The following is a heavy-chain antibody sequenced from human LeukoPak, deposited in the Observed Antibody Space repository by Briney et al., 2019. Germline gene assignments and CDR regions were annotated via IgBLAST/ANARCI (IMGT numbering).Heavy chain of an antibody. V-gene: IGHV4-34*01. CDR3: ARRGRGVPAIKFRYFDY. CDR1: GGFFSGYY. D-gene: IGHD2-21*02. Sequence: SETLSLTCAVYGGFFSGYYWSWIRQPPGKGLEWIGEINHSGSTNYNPSLKSRVTISVDTSKNQFSLKLSSVTAADTAVYYCARRGRGVPAIKFRYFDYWGQGTLVTVSS. CDR2: INHSGST. J-gene: IGHJ4*02.